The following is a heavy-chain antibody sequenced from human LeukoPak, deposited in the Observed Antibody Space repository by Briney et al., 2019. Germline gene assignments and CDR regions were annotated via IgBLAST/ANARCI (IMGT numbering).Heavy chain of an antibody. Sequence: ASVKVSCKASGYTFTGYYTHWVRQAPGQGLEWMGRINPNSGGADYAQKFQGRVSMTRDTSISTAYMELSSLRSDDTAVYYCARGPRLDSSGWYYGAFDIWGQGTMVTVS. D-gene: IGHD6-19*01. CDR3: ARGPRLDSSGWYYGAFDI. V-gene: IGHV1-2*06. CDR1: GYTFTGYY. CDR2: INPNSGGA. J-gene: IGHJ3*02.